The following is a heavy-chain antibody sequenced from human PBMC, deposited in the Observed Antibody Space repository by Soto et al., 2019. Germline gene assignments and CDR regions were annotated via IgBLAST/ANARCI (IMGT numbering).Heavy chain of an antibody. CDR2: INSDGSST. CDR3: ARTTYGFWSGYYLYGMDA. J-gene: IGHJ6*02. Sequence: VSLRLSCAASGFTFSSYWMHWVRQAPGKGLVWVSRINSDGSSTSYADSVKGRFTISRDNAKNTLYLQMNSLRAEDTAVYYCARTTYGFWSGYYLYGMDAWGQGTTVTVSS. D-gene: IGHD3-3*01. V-gene: IGHV3-74*01. CDR1: GFTFSSYW.